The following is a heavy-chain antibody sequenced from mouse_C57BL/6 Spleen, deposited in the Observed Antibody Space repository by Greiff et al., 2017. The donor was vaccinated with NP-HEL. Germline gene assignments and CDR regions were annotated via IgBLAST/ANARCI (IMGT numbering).Heavy chain of an antibody. V-gene: IGHV1-7*01. CDR3: ARFNGHYGFDY. CDR2: INPSSGYT. CDR1: GYTFTSYW. J-gene: IGHJ2*01. D-gene: IGHD1-1*01. Sequence: QVQLKESGAELAKPGASVKLSCKASGYTFTSYWMHWVKQRPGQGLEWIGYINPSSGYTKYNQKFKDKATLTADKPSSTAYMQLSSLTYEDSSVYYCARFNGHYGFDYWGQSTTLTVSS.